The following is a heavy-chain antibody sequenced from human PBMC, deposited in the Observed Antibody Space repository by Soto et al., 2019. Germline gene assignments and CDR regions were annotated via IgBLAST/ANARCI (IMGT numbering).Heavy chain of an antibody. J-gene: IGHJ4*02. D-gene: IGHD5-12*01. V-gene: IGHV4-39*01. CDR3: ASATTRYSGPENYFDY. Sequence: SETLSLTCTVTGAPISSTNYYWGWIRQSPGKGLEWIGSLYYRGNTYYKSSLKSRVTISADTSKNQFSLNLSSVTAADTGVYYCASATTRYSGPENYFDYWGQGTLVTVSS. CDR1: GAPISSTNYY. CDR2: LYYRGNT.